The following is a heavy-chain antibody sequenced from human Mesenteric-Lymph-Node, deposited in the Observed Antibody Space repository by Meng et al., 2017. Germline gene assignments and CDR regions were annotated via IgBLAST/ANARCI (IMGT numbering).Heavy chain of an antibody. J-gene: IGHJ4*02. CDR1: GGSVSSGNNY. CDR3: ARHLWYTSGWSPIDY. CDR2: IYYSGRT. D-gene: IGHD6-19*01. Sequence: QVLLQESGPGLVKPSTTLSLTCTVSGGSVSSGNNYWIWIRQPPGKGLEWIGYIYYSGRTYYNPSLESRVTMSVDTSKNQFSLKLSSVTAADTALYYCARHLWYTSGWSPIDYWGQGTLVTVSS. V-gene: IGHV4-30-4*01.